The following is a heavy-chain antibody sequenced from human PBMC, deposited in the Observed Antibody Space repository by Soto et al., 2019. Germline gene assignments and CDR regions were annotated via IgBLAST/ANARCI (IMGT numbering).Heavy chain of an antibody. CDR3: AKRGSYGDYYGMDV. V-gene: IGHV3-53*01. Sequence: GGSLRLSCEASVFSVSDNYMTWFRQAPVKGLEWVSVIDTAGRTNYAESVKGRFTISRDNAKNTLHLQMNSLRAEDTAVYYCAKRGSYGDYYGMDVWGQGTTVTVSS. J-gene: IGHJ6*02. CDR1: VFSVSDNY. CDR2: IDTAGRT. D-gene: IGHD5-18*01.